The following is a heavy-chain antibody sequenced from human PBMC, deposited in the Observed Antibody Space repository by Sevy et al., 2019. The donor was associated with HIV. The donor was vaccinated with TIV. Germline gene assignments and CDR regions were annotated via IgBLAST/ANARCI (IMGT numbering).Heavy chain of an antibody. CDR1: GFSFSGYG. J-gene: IGHJ4*02. CDR3: ARERIAVAGMGYYFDF. V-gene: IGHV3-33*07. CDR2: IWYDETNK. Sequence: GGSLRLSCAASGFSFSGYGMYWVRQAPGKGLEWVAVIWYDETNKEYKDSVKGRYTISRDNSKNTLYLQMNSLRAEDTAVYYCARERIAVAGMGYYFDFWGQGTLVTVSS. D-gene: IGHD6-19*01.